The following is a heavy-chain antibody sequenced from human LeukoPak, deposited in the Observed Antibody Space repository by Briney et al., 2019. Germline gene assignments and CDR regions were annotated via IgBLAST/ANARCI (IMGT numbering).Heavy chain of an antibody. V-gene: IGHV1-69*04. CDR3: ARDRAVVPRQSFDP. J-gene: IGHJ5*02. D-gene: IGHD4-23*01. CDR2: IIPILGIA. Sequence: SVKVSCKASGGTFSSYAISWVRQASGQGLEWMGRIIPILGIANYAQKFQGRVTMTRDTSTSTVYMELSSLRSEDTAVYYCARDRAVVPRQSFDPWGQGTLVTVSS. CDR1: GGTFSSYA.